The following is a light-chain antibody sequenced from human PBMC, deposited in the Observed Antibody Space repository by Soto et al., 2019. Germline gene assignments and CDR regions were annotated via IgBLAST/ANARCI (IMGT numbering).Light chain of an antibody. CDR2: GAS. V-gene: IGKV3-15*01. CDR3: QQYNGWPIT. Sequence: EIVRTHSPGPLSVSPGERFTLSFRAIQIVGNNLALHQQKPGQSPRLLIYGASTRATGCPARFSGSGSGTEFALTISSLQYEGLALDYCQQYNGWPITFGQGTRVEIK. CDR1: QIVGNN. J-gene: IGKJ5*01.